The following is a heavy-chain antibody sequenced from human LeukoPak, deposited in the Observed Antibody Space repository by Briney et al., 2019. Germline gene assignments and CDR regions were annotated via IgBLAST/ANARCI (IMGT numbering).Heavy chain of an antibody. CDR1: GFTFSSYS. J-gene: IGHJ4*02. CDR2: IKQDGSEK. D-gene: IGHD3-10*01. V-gene: IGHV3-7*03. CDR3: ATGLWTYGY. Sequence: GGSLRLSCAASGFTFSSYSMNWVRQAPGKGLEWVANIKQDGSEKNYVDSVKGRITISRDNAKNSLYLQMNSLRGEDTAVYYCATGLWTYGYWGQGTLVTVSS.